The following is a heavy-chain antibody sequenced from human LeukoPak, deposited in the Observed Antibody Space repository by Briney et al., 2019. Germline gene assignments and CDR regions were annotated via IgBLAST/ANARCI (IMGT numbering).Heavy chain of an antibody. CDR2: IYYSGST. D-gene: IGHD3-10*01. Sequence: SETLSLTCTVSGGSISSSSYYWGWIRQPPGKGLEWIGSIYYSGSTYYNPSLKSRVTISVDTSTNQFSLKLSSVTAADTAVYYCARVYGSGSYYRYYFDYWGQGTLVTVSS. CDR3: ARVYGSGSYYRYYFDY. CDR1: GGSISSSSYY. V-gene: IGHV4-39*07. J-gene: IGHJ4*02.